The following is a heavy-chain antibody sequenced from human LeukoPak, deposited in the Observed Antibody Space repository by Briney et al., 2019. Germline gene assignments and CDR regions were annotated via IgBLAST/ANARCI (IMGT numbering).Heavy chain of an antibody. J-gene: IGHJ3*02. CDR2: IYHSGST. D-gene: IGHD3-16*01. CDR3: AREGGNYEAFDI. CDR1: GGSISSGGYS. V-gene: IGHV4-30-2*01. Sequence: KTSQTLSLTCAVSGGSISSGGYSWSWIRQPPGKGLEWIGYIYHSGSTYYNPSLKSRVTISVDRSKNQFSLKLSSVTAADTAVYYCAREGGNYEAFDIWGQGTMVTASS.